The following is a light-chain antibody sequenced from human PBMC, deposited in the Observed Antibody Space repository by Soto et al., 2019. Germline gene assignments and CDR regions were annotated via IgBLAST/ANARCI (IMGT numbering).Light chain of an antibody. CDR3: QQYSSSPRN. Sequence: EIVLTQSPGTLYLSPGDRSTRSCRASQTISSGFLAWYQQKVGQAPRLLIYDASNRATGVPGRFSGSGSGTDFSLTISRLEPEDFAVYHCQQYSSSPRNFGQGTRLEIK. J-gene: IGKJ5*01. CDR1: QTISSGF. V-gene: IGKV3-20*01. CDR2: DAS.